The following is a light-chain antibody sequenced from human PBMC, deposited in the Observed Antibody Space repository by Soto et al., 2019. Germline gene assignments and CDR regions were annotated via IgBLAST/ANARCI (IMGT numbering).Light chain of an antibody. CDR1: SSDVGGYNS. V-gene: IGLV2-8*01. J-gene: IGLJ2*01. CDR3: SPYAGGKKV. Sequence: QSALTQPPSASGSPGQSVTISCTGTSSDVGGYNSVSWYQQHPGKAPKLMIYEVSKRPSGVPDRFSGSKSGNTASLTVSGLQAEDEADYYCSPYAGGKKVFGGGTKLTVL. CDR2: EVS.